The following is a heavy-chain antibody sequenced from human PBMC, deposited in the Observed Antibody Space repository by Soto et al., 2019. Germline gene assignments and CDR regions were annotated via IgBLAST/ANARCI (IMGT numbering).Heavy chain of an antibody. CDR3: GRVEFAQIAY. CDR2: MYHSGTT. CDR1: DYSISSGYY. D-gene: IGHD3-10*01. Sequence: PSETLSLTCTGSDYSISSGYYWGWIRQSPGEGLEWIVSMYHSGTTYYNPSLKSRVIISVDTSKNQFSLKLTSVASDDKAVYLCGRVEFAQIAYWGPVPLATGS. J-gene: IGHJ4*02. V-gene: IGHV4-38-2*02.